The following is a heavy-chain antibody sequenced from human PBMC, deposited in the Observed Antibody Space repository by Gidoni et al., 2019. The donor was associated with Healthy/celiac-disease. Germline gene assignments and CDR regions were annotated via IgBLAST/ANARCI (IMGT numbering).Heavy chain of an antibody. V-gene: IGHV3-21*01. CDR3: ARDLMGFAGATGYFDY. J-gene: IGHJ4*02. CDR1: GFTLTSYS. Sequence: DVQLVESGGGLVKPGVSLRLSCAASGFTLTSYSMNSVRQAPGKGLEWVSSISSSSSYIYYADSVKGRFTISRDNAKNSLYLQMNSLRAEDTAVYYCARDLMGFAGATGYFDYWGQGTLVTVSS. D-gene: IGHD3-16*01. CDR2: ISSSSSYI.